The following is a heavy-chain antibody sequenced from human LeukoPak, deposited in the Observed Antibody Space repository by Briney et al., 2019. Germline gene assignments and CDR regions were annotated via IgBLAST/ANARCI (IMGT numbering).Heavy chain of an antibody. Sequence: PSETLSLTCTVSGGSVSSGSYYWNWIRQPPGKVLEWIGYIYYSGSTNYNPSLKSRVTISVDTSKNQFSLKLSSVTAADTAVYYCARGAILWGQGTMVTVSS. J-gene: IGHJ3*01. CDR2: IYYSGST. V-gene: IGHV4-61*01. D-gene: IGHD3-9*01. CDR1: GGSVSSGSYY. CDR3: ARGAIL.